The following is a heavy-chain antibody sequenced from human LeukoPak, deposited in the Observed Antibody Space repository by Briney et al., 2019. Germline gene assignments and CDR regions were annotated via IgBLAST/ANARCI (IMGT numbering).Heavy chain of an antibody. V-gene: IGHV1-18*01. CDR1: GYTFTSYG. D-gene: IGHD3-22*01. Sequence: GASVSVSCKASGYTFTSYGISWVRQAPGQGLEWMGWISAYNGNTNYAQKLQGRVTMTTDTSTSTAYMELRSLRSDDTAVYYCARDYYDSSGYYYYEDYWGQGTLVTVSS. J-gene: IGHJ4*02. CDR2: ISAYNGNT. CDR3: ARDYYDSSGYYYYEDY.